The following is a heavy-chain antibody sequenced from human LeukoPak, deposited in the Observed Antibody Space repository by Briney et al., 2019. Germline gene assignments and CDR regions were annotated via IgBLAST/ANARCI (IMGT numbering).Heavy chain of an antibody. Sequence: SETLSLTCTVSSGSISTSNYYWGWVRQPPGKALEWIGNIFYSGSTYYSPSLKSRVTISVDTSKNQFSLKLRSVTAADTAVYYCARVGGITMIVVLITDAFDIWGQGTMVTVSS. V-gene: IGHV4-39*07. CDR1: SGSISTSNYY. CDR2: IFYSGST. J-gene: IGHJ3*02. D-gene: IGHD3-22*01. CDR3: ARVGGITMIVVLITDAFDI.